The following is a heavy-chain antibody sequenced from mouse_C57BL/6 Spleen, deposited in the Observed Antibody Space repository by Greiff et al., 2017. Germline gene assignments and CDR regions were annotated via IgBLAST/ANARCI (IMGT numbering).Heavy chain of an antibody. V-gene: IGHV7-3*01. CDR1: GFTFTDYY. CDR3: ARYITPGYCYLDV. CDR2: IRNKANGYTT. Sequence: EVKLVESGGGLVQPGGSLSLSCAASGFTFTDYYMSWVRQPPGKALEWLGFIRNKANGYTTGYSASVKGRFTISRDNSQSILYLQMNALRAEDSATYYCARYITPGYCYLDVWGTGTTVTVSS. J-gene: IGHJ1*03.